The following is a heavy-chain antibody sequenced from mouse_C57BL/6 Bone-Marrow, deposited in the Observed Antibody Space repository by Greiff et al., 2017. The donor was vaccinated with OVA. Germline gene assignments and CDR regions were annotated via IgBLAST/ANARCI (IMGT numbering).Heavy chain of an antibody. V-gene: IGHV8-12*01. J-gene: IGHJ4*01. D-gene: IGHD1-1*01. Sequence: QVTLKESGPGILQSSQTLSLTCSFSGFSLSTSGMGVSWIRQPSGKGLEWLAHIYWDDDKRYNPSLKSRLTISKDTSRNQVFLKITSVDTADTATYYCARREPYYGSSYYAMDYWGQGTSVTVSS. CDR1: GFSLSTSGMG. CDR2: IYWDDDK. CDR3: ARREPYYGSSYYAMDY.